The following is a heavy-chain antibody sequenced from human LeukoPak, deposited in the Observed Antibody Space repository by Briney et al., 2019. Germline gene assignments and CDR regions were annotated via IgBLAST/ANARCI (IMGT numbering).Heavy chain of an antibody. D-gene: IGHD2-2*01. Sequence: ASVKVSRQASGYTFTGYYMHWVRQAPGQGLEWMGWINPYSCGTNYAQKFQGRVNMTRDTSISTAYMELSRLRSDDTAVYYCARYFISIVVVPAAMANWFDPWGQGTLVTVSS. CDR1: GYTFTGYY. CDR2: INPYSCGT. V-gene: IGHV1-2*02. J-gene: IGHJ5*02. CDR3: ARYFISIVVVPAAMANWFDP.